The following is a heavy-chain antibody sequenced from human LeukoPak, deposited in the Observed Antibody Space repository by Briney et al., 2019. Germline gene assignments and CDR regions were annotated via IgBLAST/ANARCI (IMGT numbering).Heavy chain of an antibody. CDR3: ARVSGYRTLSFDY. CDR2: INPNSGGT. V-gene: IGHV1-2*02. J-gene: IGHJ4*02. CDR1: GYTFTGYY. D-gene: IGHD6-25*01. Sequence: ASVKVSCKASGYTFTGYYMHWVRQAPGQGLEWMGWINPNSGGTNYAQKFQGRVTMTRDTSISTAYMEPSRLRSDDTAVYYCARVSGYRTLSFDYWGQGTLVTVSS.